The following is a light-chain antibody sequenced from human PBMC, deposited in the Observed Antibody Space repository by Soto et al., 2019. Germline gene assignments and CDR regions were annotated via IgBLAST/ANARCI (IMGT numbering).Light chain of an antibody. CDR1: SSDVGGYNY. V-gene: IGLV2-14*01. CDR3: SSYTSSSTVV. CDR2: EVT. Sequence: QSALTQPASVSGSLGQSITISCTGTSSDVGGYNYVSWYQQHPGKDPKVVIFEVTNRPSGVSSRFSGSKSRNTASLTVSGLQAEDEGDYYCSSYTSSSTVVFGGGTKVTVL. J-gene: IGLJ2*01.